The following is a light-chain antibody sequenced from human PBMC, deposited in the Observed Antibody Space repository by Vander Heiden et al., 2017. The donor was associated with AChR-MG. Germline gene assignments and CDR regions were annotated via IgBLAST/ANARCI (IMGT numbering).Light chain of an antibody. J-gene: IGKJ2*01. CDR2: KAS. CDR1: QSISNW. V-gene: IGKV1-5*03. CDR3: QQDNSYPYT. Sequence: DIQMTQSPSTLSASVGDRVTITCRPSQSISNWLAWYQQKPGKAPKILIYKASSLESGVPSRFSGSGSGTEFALTISSLQPDDSATYYCQQDNSYPYTFGQGTKLEMK.